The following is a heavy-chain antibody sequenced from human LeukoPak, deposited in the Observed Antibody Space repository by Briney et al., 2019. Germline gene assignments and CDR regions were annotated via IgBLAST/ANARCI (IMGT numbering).Heavy chain of an antibody. V-gene: IGHV4-34*01. J-gene: IGHJ4*02. CDR1: GGSFSGCY. CDR2: INHSGST. CDR3: ATPAPITMVRGVRRYTLDY. D-gene: IGHD3-10*01. Sequence: SETLSLTCAVYGGSFSGCYWSWIRQPPGKGLEWIGEINHSGSTNYNPSLKSRVTISVDTSKNQFSLKLSSVTAADTAVYYCATPAPITMVRGVRRYTLDYWGQGTLVTVSS.